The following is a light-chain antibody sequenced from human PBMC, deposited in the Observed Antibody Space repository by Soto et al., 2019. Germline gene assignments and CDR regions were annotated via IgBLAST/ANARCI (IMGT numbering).Light chain of an antibody. CDR2: GAS. V-gene: IGKV3-20*01. J-gene: IGKJ1*01. Sequence: EIVLTQSPGTLSLSPGERATLSCRASQSVSSNYLAWYQQKPGQAPRLLIYGASSRATGFPDRFSGSGSGTDFTLTIRRLEPEDFAVYYCQQYHNSPRTFGQGTKVEIK. CDR1: QSVSSNY. CDR3: QQYHNSPRT.